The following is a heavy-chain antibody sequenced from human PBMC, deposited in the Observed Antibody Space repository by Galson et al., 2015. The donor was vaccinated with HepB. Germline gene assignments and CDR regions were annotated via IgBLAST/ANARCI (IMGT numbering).Heavy chain of an antibody. J-gene: IGHJ6*02. CDR3: AYGSDV. CDR2: TYYRSKWYI. CDR1: GDSVSSNHAV. Sequence: CAISGDSVSSNHAVWNWIRQSPSRGLEWLGRTYYRSKWYIDYATSVRSRITINPDTSRNPFSLHRSSVTPEDTAVYYCAYGSDVWGQGTTVIVSS. V-gene: IGHV6-1*01.